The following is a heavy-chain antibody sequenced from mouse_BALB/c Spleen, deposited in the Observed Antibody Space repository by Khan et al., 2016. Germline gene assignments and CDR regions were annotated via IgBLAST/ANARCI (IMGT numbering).Heavy chain of an antibody. CDR1: GYAFTNYL. CDR2: INPGSGGT. Sequence: QVQLQQSGAELVRPGTSVKVSCKASGYAFTNYLIEWVKQRPGRGLEWIGVINPGSGGTNYNEKFKGKATLTADKSSSTAYMQLSSLTSDDSAVYFCARLPAWFAYWGQGTLVTVSA. J-gene: IGHJ3*01. CDR3: ARLPAWFAY. V-gene: IGHV1-54*01.